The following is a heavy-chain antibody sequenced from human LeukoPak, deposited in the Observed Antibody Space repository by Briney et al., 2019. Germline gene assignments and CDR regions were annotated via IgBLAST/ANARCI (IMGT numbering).Heavy chain of an antibody. CDR1: GGSISSSSYY. V-gene: IGHV4-39*07. D-gene: IGHD3-22*01. CDR2: IYYSGST. CDR3: ARVGTYYYDGSGYYRY. J-gene: IGHJ4*02. Sequence: SETLSLTCTVSGGSISSSSYYWGWIRQPPGKGLEWIGSIYYSGSTYYNPSLKSRVTISVDTSKNQFSLKLSSVTAADTAVYYCARVGTYYYDGSGYYRYWGQGTLVTVSS.